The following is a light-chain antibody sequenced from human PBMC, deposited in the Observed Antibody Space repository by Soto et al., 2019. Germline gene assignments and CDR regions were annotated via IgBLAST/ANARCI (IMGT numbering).Light chain of an antibody. CDR3: ISYTSSSTPYV. J-gene: IGLJ1*01. V-gene: IGLV2-14*01. CDR2: EVS. Sequence: QSVLTQPASVSGSPGQSITISCTGTSSDVGGYNYVSWYQQHPGKAPKLMIYEVSNRPSGVSNRFSGSKSGNTASLTISGRQAEDEADYYCISYTSSSTPYVFGTGTKLTVL. CDR1: SSDVGGYNY.